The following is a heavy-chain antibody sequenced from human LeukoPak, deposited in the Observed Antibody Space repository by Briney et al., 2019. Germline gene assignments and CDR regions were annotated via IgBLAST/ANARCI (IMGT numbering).Heavy chain of an antibody. CDR3: ARAPWGATFGF. V-gene: IGHV3-21*01. Sequence: PGGSLRLSCAASGFTLSDYSMNWVRQAPGKGLEWVSSISSSSNYIYYADSVRGRFTISRDNAKNSLYLQMNSLKVEDTAVYYCARAPWGATFGFWGQGTLVTVSS. CDR2: ISSSSNYI. CDR1: GFTLSDYS. J-gene: IGHJ4*02. D-gene: IGHD1-26*01.